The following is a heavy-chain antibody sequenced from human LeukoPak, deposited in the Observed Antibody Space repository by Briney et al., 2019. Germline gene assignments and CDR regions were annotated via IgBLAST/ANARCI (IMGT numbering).Heavy chain of an antibody. CDR2: ISGSGGTS. V-gene: IGHV3-23*01. CDR3: AIDRLLHDY. CDR1: GFTFSSHA. D-gene: IGHD2-15*01. J-gene: IGHJ4*02. Sequence: GGSLRLSCAASGFTFSSHAMSWVRQAPGKGPEWVSGISGSGGTSYYADSVKGRFTISRDNSKNTLYLQMNSLRAEDTAVYYCAIDRLLHDYWGQGTLVTVSS.